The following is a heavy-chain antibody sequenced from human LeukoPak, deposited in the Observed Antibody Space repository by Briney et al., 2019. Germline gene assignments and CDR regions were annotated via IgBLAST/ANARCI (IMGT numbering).Heavy chain of an antibody. CDR3: ARPSRDGYRYTFDY. CDR2: IYNSGNT. V-gene: IGHV4-59*01. J-gene: IGHJ4*02. Sequence: PSETLSLTCTVSGGSIGSYYWSWIRQPPGKGLEWIGYIYNSGNTNYSPSLKSRVSISVDTPKNQFSLKLSSVTAADTAVYYCARPSRDGYRYTFDYWGQGTLVAVFS. CDR1: GGSIGSYY. D-gene: IGHD5-24*01.